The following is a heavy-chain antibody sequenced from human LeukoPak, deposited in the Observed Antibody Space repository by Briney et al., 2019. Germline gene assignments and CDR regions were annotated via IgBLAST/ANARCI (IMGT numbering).Heavy chain of an antibody. Sequence: SSETLSLTCAVYGGSFSGYYWSWIRQPPGKGLEWIGEINHSGSTNYNPSLKSRVTISVDTSKNQFSLKLSSVTAADTAVYYCARHEIAAASYDYWGQGTLVTVSS. J-gene: IGHJ4*02. CDR2: INHSGST. V-gene: IGHV4-34*01. CDR3: ARHEIAAASYDY. D-gene: IGHD6-13*01. CDR1: GGSFSGYY.